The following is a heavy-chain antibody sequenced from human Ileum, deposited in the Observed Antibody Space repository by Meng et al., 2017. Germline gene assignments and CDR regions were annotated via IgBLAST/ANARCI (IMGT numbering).Heavy chain of an antibody. J-gene: IGHJ5*02. Sequence: VQLMASGGGLVKPGASPRLSCAASGLTFSNAWMTWVRQAPGKGLELIGQIKSTTHGGTTDYAAHVTGRFIISRDDSKNTLYLQMSSLKPEDTAVYYCTTNRGISWGQGTLVTVPS. CDR3: TTNRGIS. V-gene: IGHV3-15*01. CDR1: GLTFSNAW. CDR2: IKSTTHGGTT.